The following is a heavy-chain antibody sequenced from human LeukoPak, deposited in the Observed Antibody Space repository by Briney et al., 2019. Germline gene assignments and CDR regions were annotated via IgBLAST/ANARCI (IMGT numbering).Heavy chain of an antibody. CDR2: IKQDGSEK. D-gene: IGHD6-19*01. V-gene: IGHV3-7*03. Sequence: GGSLRLSCAASRFTFGSYWMSWVRQAPGKGLEWVANIKQDGSEKYYVDSVKGRFTISRDNAKNSLYLQMNSLRAEDTAVYYCARWVAGTSRVGFDPWGQGILVTVSS. CDR1: RFTFGSYW. CDR3: ARWVAGTSRVGFDP. J-gene: IGHJ5*02.